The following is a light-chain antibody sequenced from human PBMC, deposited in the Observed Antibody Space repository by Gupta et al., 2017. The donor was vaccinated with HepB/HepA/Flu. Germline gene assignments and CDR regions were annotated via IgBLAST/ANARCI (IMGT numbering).Light chain of an antibody. V-gene: IGLV1-47*01. Sequence: QSVLTPPPSASRTPGQSGTISCSCSSSNIGSNYVYWYQQLPGSAPKRLIYRNNQRPAGVPDRFSGSKSGTSASLAISGLRSEDEADYYCAAWDDSLSGYVFGTGTKVTVL. CDR1: SSNIGSNY. CDR2: RNN. J-gene: IGLJ1*01. CDR3: AAWDDSLSGYV.